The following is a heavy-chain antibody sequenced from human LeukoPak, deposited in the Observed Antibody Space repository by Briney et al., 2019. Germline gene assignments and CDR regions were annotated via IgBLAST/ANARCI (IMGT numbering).Heavy chain of an antibody. CDR3: ARDREYGSGSYYKGFSWFDP. CDR2: IYTSGST. J-gene: IGHJ5*02. CDR1: GGSISGYY. Sequence: SETLSLTCTVSGGSISGYYWSWIRQPAGKGLEWIGRIYTSGSTNYNPSLKSRVTMSVDTSKNQFSLKLSSVTAADTAVYYCARDREYGSGSYYKGFSWFDPWGQGTLVTVSS. D-gene: IGHD3-10*01. V-gene: IGHV4-4*07.